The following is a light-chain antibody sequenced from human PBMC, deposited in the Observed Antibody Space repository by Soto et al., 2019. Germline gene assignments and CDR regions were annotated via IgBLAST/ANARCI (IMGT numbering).Light chain of an antibody. CDR2: DAS. CDR1: QTVSRNY. V-gene: IGKV3D-20*01. CDR3: QQYGSSPIT. Sequence: EIVLTQSPATLSLSPGERATLSCRASQTVSRNYLAWYQQKPGLAPRLLIYDASSRATGIPDRFSGSGSGTDFTLTISRLEPEDFAVYYCQQYGSSPITFGQGTRLEIK. J-gene: IGKJ5*01.